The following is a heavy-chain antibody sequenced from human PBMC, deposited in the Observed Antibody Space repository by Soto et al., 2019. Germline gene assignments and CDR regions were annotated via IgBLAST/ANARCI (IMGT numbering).Heavy chain of an antibody. CDR2: ISYDGSNK. J-gene: IGHJ4*02. CDR1: GFTFSSYG. D-gene: IGHD1-1*01. Sequence: GGSLRLSCAASGFTFSSYGMHWVRQAPGKGLEWVAVISYDGSNKYYADSVKGRFTISRDNSKNTLYLQMNSLRAEDTAVYYCAKDRAYWTYYFDYWGQGTLVTVSS. V-gene: IGHV3-30*18. CDR3: AKDRAYWTYYFDY.